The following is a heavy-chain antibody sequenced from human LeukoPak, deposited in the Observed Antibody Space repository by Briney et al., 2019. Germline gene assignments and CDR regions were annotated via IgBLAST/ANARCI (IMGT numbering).Heavy chain of an antibody. CDR1: GFTFSSDA. V-gene: IGHV3-23*01. CDR2: ISGGGGST. CDR3: AKGYYGFFDY. J-gene: IGHJ4*02. Sequence: PGGSLRLSCAASGFTFSSDAMSWVRQAPGKGLEWVSGISGGGGSTYYADSVKGRFTISRDNSKNTLYLQMNSLRAEDTALYYCAKGYYGFFDYWGQGTLVTVSS. D-gene: IGHD3-10*01.